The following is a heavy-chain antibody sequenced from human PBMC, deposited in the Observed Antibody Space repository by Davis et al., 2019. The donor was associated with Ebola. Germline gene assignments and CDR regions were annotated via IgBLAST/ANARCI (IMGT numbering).Heavy chain of an antibody. Sequence: PSETLSLTCTVSGGSISSHYWSWIRQPPGKGLEWIGYIYYSGSTYYNPSLKSRVTISVDTSKYQFSLRLSSVTAADTAVYYCARGDCTGGSCYPNWFDPWGQGTLVTVSS. J-gene: IGHJ5*02. CDR1: GGSISSHY. CDR3: ARGDCTGGSCYPNWFDP. CDR2: IYYSGST. V-gene: IGHV4-59*11. D-gene: IGHD2-15*01.